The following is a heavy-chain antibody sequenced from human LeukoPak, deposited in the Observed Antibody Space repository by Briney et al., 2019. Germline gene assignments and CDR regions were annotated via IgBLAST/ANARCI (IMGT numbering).Heavy chain of an antibody. CDR3: VSSMPYYYDSSGYIYGGNFDS. V-gene: IGHV4-59*01. J-gene: IGHJ4*02. Sequence: PSETLSLTCTVSGGSISSYYWSWIRQPPGKGLEWIGYIYYSGSTNYNPSLKSRVTISVDTSKSQFSRRLNSVTAADTAVYYCVSSMPYYYDSSGYIYGGNFDSWGQGILVTVSS. CDR1: GGSISSYY. CDR2: IYYSGST. D-gene: IGHD3-22*01.